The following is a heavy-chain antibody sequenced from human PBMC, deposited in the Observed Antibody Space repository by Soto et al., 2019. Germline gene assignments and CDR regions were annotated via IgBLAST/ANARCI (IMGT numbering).Heavy chain of an antibody. CDR3: ARVPGYCSGGSCYSGWFDP. J-gene: IGHJ5*02. V-gene: IGHV4-30-4*01. CDR1: GGSISSGDYY. Sequence: PSETLSLTCTVSGGSISSGDYYWSWIRQPPGKGLEWIGYIYYSGSTYYNPSLKSRVTISVDTSKNQFSLKLSSVTAADTAVYYCARVPGYCSGGSCYSGWFDPWGQGTLVTVSS. CDR2: IYYSGST. D-gene: IGHD2-15*01.